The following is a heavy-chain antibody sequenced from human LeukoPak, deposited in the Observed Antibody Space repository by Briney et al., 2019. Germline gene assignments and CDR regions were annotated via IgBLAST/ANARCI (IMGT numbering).Heavy chain of an antibody. J-gene: IGHJ4*02. CDR2: INPSGGST. CDR3: ARDPSPHCSSTSCLGYYFDY. D-gene: IGHD2-2*01. V-gene: IGHV1-46*01. CDR1: GYTFTSYY. Sequence: ASVKVSCKASGYTFTSYYMHWVRQAPGQGLEWMGIINPSGGSTSYAQKFQGRVTITRDTSTTTVYMELSSLISEGTAVYYCARDPSPHCSSTSCLGYYFDYWGQGTLVTVSS.